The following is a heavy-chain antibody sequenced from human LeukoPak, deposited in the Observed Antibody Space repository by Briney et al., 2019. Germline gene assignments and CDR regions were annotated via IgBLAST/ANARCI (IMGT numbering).Heavy chain of an antibody. CDR1: GFTFSSYV. V-gene: IGHV3-30*04. CDR3: ARRNHYDSKGIDY. D-gene: IGHD3-22*01. J-gene: IGHJ4*02. CDR2: ISYDGSQK. Sequence: GSLRLSCAASGFTFSSYVMHWVRQAPGKGLDWVALISYDGSQKYFADSVKGRFTISRDNSKNTLYLQMNSLRPEDTAVYYCARRNHYDSKGIDYWGQGTLVTVSS.